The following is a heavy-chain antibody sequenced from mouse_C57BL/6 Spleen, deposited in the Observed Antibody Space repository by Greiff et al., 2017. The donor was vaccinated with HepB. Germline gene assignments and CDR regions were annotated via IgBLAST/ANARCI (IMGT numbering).Heavy chain of an antibody. CDR2: IYPGDGDT. CDR3: LTGRAY. D-gene: IGHD4-1*01. J-gene: IGHJ3*01. CDR1: GYAFSSSW. Sequence: QVQLQQSGPELVKPGASVKISCKVSGYAFSSSWMNWVKQRPGKGLEWIGRIYPGDGDTNYNGKFKGKATLTADKSSSTAYMQLSSLTSEDSAVYFCLTGRAYWGQGTLVTVSA. V-gene: IGHV1-82*01.